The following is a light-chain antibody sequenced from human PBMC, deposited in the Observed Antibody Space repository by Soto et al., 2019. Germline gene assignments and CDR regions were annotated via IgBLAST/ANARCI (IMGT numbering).Light chain of an antibody. J-gene: IGKJ2*02. CDR1: QSVSSSF. Sequence: EIVLTQSPGTLSLSPGERATLSCRASQSVSSSFLAWYQQKAGQAPRLLIYGASSRATGIPDRFSGSGSGTDFTLTISRLEPEDFAVYYCQQYGSSPPGTFGQGTKVDIK. CDR2: GAS. CDR3: QQYGSSPPGT. V-gene: IGKV3-20*01.